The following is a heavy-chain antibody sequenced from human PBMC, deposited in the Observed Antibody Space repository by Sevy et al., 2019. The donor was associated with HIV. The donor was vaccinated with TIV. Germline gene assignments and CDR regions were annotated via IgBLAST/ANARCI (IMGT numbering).Heavy chain of an antibody. V-gene: IGHV3-11*01. CDR2: ISSSGSTT. D-gene: IGHD3-3*01. CDR3: ARVPYYDFWSGYFLDY. Sequence: GGSLRLSCAASGFTFSDYYMSWIRQAPGKGLEWVSYISSSGSTTYYADSVKGRFTISRDNAKNSLYLQMNSLRAEDTAVYYCARVPYYDFWSGYFLDYWGQGTLVTVSS. CDR1: GFTFSDYY. J-gene: IGHJ4*02.